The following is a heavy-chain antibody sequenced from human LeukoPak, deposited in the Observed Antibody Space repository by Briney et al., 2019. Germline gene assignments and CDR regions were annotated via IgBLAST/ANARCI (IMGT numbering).Heavy chain of an antibody. Sequence: GGSLRLSCAASGFTLGNAWMHWVRQAPGEGLVWVSRIDSDGSTTIYADSVKGRFTISRDNAKNTVYLQMNSLRVEDTAVYYCARDRPHNWFDPWGQGTLVTVSS. J-gene: IGHJ5*02. CDR3: ARDRPHNWFDP. V-gene: IGHV3-74*01. CDR1: GFTLGNAW. D-gene: IGHD1-14*01. CDR2: IDSDGSTT.